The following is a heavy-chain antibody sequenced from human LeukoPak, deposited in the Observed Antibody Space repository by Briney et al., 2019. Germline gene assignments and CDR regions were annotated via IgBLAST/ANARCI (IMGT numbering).Heavy chain of an antibody. CDR1: GFTFSSYG. CDR2: IWYDGSNK. D-gene: IGHD3-22*01. J-gene: IGHJ4*02. V-gene: IGHV3-33*01. Sequence: PGGSLRLSCAASGFTFSSYGMHWVRQAPGKGLEWVAVIWYDGSNKYYADSVKGRFTISRDDSKNTLYLQMNSLRAEDTAVYYCARDHYYDSSGYYYYFDYWGQGTLVTVSS. CDR3: ARDHYYDSSGYYYYFDY.